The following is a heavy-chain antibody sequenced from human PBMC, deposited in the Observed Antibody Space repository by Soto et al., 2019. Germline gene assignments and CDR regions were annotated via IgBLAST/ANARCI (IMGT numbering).Heavy chain of an antibody. CDR2: IYYSGST. D-gene: IGHD5-18*01. J-gene: IGHJ3*02. V-gene: IGHV4-59*01. CDR3: ARRYGKNAFDI. CDR1: GGSISRYC. Sequence: SETLSLTCTVSGGSISRYCWSWIRQPPGKGLEWIGYIYYSGSTNYNPSLKSRVTISVDTSKNQFSLKLSSVTAADTAVYYCARRYGKNAFDIWGQGTMVTVS.